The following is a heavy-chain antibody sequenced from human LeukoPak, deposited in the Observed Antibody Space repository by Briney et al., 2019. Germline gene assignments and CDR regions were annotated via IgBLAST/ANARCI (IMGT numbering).Heavy chain of an antibody. CDR2: ISYDGSNK. Sequence: GGSLRLSCAASGFTFSSYGMHWVRQAPGKGLEWVAVISYDGSNKYYADSVKGRFTISRDNSKNTLYLQMNSLRAEDTAVYYCARGAAAGSPYYYYGMDVWGQGTTVTVSS. J-gene: IGHJ6*02. V-gene: IGHV3-30*03. CDR1: GFTFSSYG. CDR3: ARGAAAGSPYYYYGMDV. D-gene: IGHD6-13*01.